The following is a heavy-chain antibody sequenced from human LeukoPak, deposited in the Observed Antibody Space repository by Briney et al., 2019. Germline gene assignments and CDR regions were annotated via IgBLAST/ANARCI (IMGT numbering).Heavy chain of an antibody. D-gene: IGHD1-26*01. Sequence: GASVKVSCKASGYTFTSYYMHWVRQAPGQGLEWMGRINPNSGGTNYAQKFQGRVTMTRDTSISTAYMELSRLRSDDTAVYYCARYPPLLYYGMDVWGQGTTVTVSS. J-gene: IGHJ6*02. CDR3: ARYPPLLYYGMDV. CDR1: GYTFTSYY. CDR2: INPNSGGT. V-gene: IGHV1-2*06.